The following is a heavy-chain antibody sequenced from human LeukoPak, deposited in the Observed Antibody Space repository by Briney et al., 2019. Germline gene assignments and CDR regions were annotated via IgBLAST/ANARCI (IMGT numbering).Heavy chain of an antibody. CDR2: MNPNSGNT. V-gene: IGHV1-8*01. Sequence: GASVKVSCKASGYTFTSYDINWVRQATGQGLEWMGWMNPNSGNTGYAQKFQGRVTMTRNTSISTAYMELSSLRSEDTAVYYCARGSIRYRPFDYWGQGTLVTVSS. CDR1: GYTFTSYD. D-gene: IGHD2-15*01. J-gene: IGHJ4*02. CDR3: ARGSIRYRPFDY.